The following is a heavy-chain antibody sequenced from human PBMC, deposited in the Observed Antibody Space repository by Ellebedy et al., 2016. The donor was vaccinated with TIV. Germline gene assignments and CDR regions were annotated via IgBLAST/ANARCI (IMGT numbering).Heavy chain of an antibody. D-gene: IGHD3-22*01. CDR3: ARDRASFTMIMVEFYYYGMDV. Sequence: ASVKVSCKASGYKFTGHGISWVREVPGRGLEWVGWISAYTGDTDSARKFQDRLTMTTDTDTSTAYMELRSLRSDDTAVYYCARDRASFTMIMVEFYYYGMDVWGQGTAVIVSS. CDR2: ISAYTGDT. J-gene: IGHJ6*02. V-gene: IGHV1-18*04. CDR1: GYKFTGHG.